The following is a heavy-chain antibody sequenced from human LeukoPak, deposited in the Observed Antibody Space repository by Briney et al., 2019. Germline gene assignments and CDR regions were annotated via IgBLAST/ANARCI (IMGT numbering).Heavy chain of an antibody. D-gene: IGHD5-18*01. J-gene: IGHJ5*02. Sequence: GGSLRLSCVASGFSFTTYSMHWVRQAPGKGLEWVSYISIDSTTIYYAASAKGRFAISRDNVKNSLYLQMNSLTAEDTAMYYCARDVGYRSWFDPWGQGTLVTVSS. V-gene: IGHV3-48*01. CDR1: GFSFTTYS. CDR3: ARDVGYRSWFDP. CDR2: ISIDSTTI.